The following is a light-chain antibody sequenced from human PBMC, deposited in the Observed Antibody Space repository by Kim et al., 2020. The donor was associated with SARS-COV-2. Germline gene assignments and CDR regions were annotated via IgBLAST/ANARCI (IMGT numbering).Light chain of an antibody. CDR1: QVISNY. V-gene: IGKV1-27*01. J-gene: IGKJ1*01. CDR2: DAY. CDR3: QQYDSVPWT. Sequence: AYVGEAVTIACRAEQVISNYLDWYKRKPGRQPKLLIYDAYGLQSGVPSRFSGSRSGTDFTLTISSLQPEDVGTYYCQQYDSVPWTFGQGTKVESK.